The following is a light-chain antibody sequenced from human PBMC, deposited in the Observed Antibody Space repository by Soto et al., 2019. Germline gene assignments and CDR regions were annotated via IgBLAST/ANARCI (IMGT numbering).Light chain of an antibody. Sequence: QSVLTQPRSVSGSPGQSVTISCTGTSSDVGGYNYVSWYQQHPGKAPKLMIYDVTKRPSGVPDRFSGSKSGYTASLTISGLQAEDEADYYCCSYADTYTYVFGTGTKLTVL. CDR1: SSDVGGYNY. V-gene: IGLV2-11*01. CDR2: DVT. J-gene: IGLJ1*01. CDR3: CSYADTYTYV.